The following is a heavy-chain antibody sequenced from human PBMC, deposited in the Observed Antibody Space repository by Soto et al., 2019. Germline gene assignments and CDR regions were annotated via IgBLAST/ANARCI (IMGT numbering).Heavy chain of an antibody. CDR3: ARRGYGSRWPNVYMDV. J-gene: IGHJ6*03. D-gene: IGHD6-13*01. CDR2: ISNNGAHT. V-gene: IGHV3-64*01. CDR1: GFTFSNYE. Sequence: EAQLVESGGGLVQPGGSLRLSCAASGFTFSNYEMHWVRQAPVKGLEYVSGISNNGAHTDYAKSVKGRFTISRDNSENTLYLQMGSLIAEDMALYYCARRGYGSRWPNVYMDVWGKGTTVTVSS.